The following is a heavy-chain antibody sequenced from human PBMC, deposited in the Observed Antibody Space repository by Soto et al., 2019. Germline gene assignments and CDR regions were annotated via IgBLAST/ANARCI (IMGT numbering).Heavy chain of an antibody. V-gene: IGHV4-31*03. CDR2: FYYSGST. CDR1: GGSISTGGYY. J-gene: IGHJ4*02. Sequence: SETLSLTCTVSGGSISTGGYYWNCIRQHPGKGLEWIGYFYYSGSTYYNPSLKSRVTISVNTSKNQFSLKLSSVTAADTAVYYCARVWGYYFDYWGQGTLVTVSS. D-gene: IGHD2-21*01. CDR3: ARVWGYYFDY.